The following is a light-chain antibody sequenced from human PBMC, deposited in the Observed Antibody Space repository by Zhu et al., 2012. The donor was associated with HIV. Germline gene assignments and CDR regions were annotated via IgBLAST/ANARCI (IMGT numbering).Light chain of an antibody. CDR1: QSIFGTY. J-gene: IGKJ1*01. Sequence: IVLTQSPGTVSLSPGERATLSCRTSQSIFGTYLAWYRQKPGQAPKLLMYSASSRATGIPDRFSGSGSGTDFTLTISRLEPEDVAVYYCQQFGSAPPTFGQGTKVE. CDR2: SAS. CDR3: QQFGSAPPT. V-gene: IGKV3-20*01.